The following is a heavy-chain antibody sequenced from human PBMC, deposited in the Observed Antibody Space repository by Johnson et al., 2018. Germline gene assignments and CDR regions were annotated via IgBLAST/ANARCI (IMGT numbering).Heavy chain of an antibody. CDR1: GFTFSNAW. V-gene: IGHV3-15*07. Sequence: EVQLGESGGGLVKPGGSLRLSCAASGFTFSNAWMNWVRQAPGKGLEWVGRIKTKTDGGTKDYAAPVKGRFTISRDDSKNTLYLPMNSLKTEDTAVYYCTTTVVTGLFDYWGQGTLVTVSS. CDR3: TTTVVTGLFDY. D-gene: IGHD4-23*01. CDR2: IKTKTDGGTK. J-gene: IGHJ4*02.